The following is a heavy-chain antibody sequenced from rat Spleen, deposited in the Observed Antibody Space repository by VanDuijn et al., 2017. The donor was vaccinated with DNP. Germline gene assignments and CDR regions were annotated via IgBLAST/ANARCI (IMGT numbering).Heavy chain of an antibody. J-gene: IGHJ2*01. D-gene: IGHD1-4*01. V-gene: IGHV5-7*01. CDR3: ASRPPPTRGPFDY. Sequence: EVQLVESGGGLVQPGRSLKLSCAASGFTFSDHNMAWVRQAPKKGLEWVETISCDGSDIYYRDSLKGRFHMSRDNAKSTLDWQIDSLRSEDMATYYCASRPPPTRGPFDYWGQGVTVTVSS. CDR2: ISCDGSDI. CDR1: GFTFSDHN.